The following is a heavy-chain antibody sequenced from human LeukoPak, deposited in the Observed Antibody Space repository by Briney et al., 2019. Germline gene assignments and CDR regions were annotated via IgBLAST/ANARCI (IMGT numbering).Heavy chain of an antibody. CDR3: AREALTGDDAFDI. D-gene: IGHD7-27*01. CDR2: INHSGST. CDR1: GGSFSGYY. Sequence: TETLSLTCAVYGGSFSGYYWSWIRQPPGKGLEWIGEINHSGSTNYNPSLKSRVTISVDTSKNQFSLKLSSVTAADTAVYYCAREALTGDDAFDIWGQGTMVTVSS. V-gene: IGHV4-34*01. J-gene: IGHJ3*02.